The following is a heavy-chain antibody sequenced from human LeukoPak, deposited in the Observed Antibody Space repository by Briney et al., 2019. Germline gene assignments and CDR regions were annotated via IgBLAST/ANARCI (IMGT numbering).Heavy chain of an antibody. CDR3: ARTPYGTRFDY. CDR2: VYYSGST. Sequence: SETLSLTCNVSSDSISHNYWSWIRQPPGEGLEWIGYVYYSGSTKYNPSLKSRVTMSVDTSKNQISLNLRSVTAADTAVYYCARTPYGTRFDYWGQGTLVTVSS. D-gene: IGHD2-15*01. CDR1: SDSISHNY. V-gene: IGHV4-59*01. J-gene: IGHJ4*02.